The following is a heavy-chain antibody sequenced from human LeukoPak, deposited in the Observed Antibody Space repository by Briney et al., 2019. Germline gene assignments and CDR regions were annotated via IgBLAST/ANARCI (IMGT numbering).Heavy chain of an antibody. Sequence: SVKVSCKASGGTFSSYAISWVRQAPGQGLEWMGGIIPIFGTANYAQKFQGRVTITADESTSTAYMELSSVTAADTAVYYCARGGDYIDAFDIWGQGTMVTVSS. CDR3: ARGGDYIDAFDI. D-gene: IGHD4-11*01. V-gene: IGHV1-69*13. CDR2: IIPIFGTA. J-gene: IGHJ3*02. CDR1: GGTFSSYA.